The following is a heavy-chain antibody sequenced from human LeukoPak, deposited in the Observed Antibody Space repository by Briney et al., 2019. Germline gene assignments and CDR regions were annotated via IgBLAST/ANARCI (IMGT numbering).Heavy chain of an antibody. CDR3: ARERGYCSGGSCYSLDY. CDR2: IIPIFGTA. Sequence: ASVKVSCKASGGTFSSYAISWVRQAPGQGLEWMGGIIPIFGTANYAQKFQGRVTITADESTSTAYMALSSLRSEDTAVYYCARERGYCSGGSCYSLDYWGQGTLVTVSS. D-gene: IGHD2-15*01. CDR1: GGTFSSYA. V-gene: IGHV1-69*13. J-gene: IGHJ4*02.